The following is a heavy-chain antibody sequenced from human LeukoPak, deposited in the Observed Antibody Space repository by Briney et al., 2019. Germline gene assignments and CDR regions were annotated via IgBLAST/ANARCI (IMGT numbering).Heavy chain of an antibody. CDR2: IWYDGSKK. D-gene: IGHD3-9*01. J-gene: IGHJ4*02. CDR3: ARDVRYYIY. Sequence: GRSLRLSCAASGFTFSSYGMHWVRQAPGKGLEWVAVIWYDGSKKYYADSVRGRFTISRDNSKNTLYLQMNSLRAEDTAVYYCARDVRYYIYWGQGTLVTVSS. CDR1: GFTFSSYG. V-gene: IGHV3-33*01.